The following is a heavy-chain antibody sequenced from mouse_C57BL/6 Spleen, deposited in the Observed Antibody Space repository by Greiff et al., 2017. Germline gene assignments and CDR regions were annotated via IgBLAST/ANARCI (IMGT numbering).Heavy chain of an antibody. CDR3: AGGVITTTLDY. Sequence: AASGVDFSRYWMCWVRRAPGKGLEWIGEINPDSSTINYAPSLKDKFIISRDNAKNTLYLQMSKVRSEDTALYYCAGGVITTTLDYWGQGTTLTVSS. CDR1: GVDFSRYW. D-gene: IGHD1-1*01. V-gene: IGHV4-1*01. CDR2: INPDSSTI. J-gene: IGHJ2*01.